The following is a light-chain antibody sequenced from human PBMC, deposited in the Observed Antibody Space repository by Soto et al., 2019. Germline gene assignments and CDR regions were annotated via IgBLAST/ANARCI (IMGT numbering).Light chain of an antibody. J-gene: IGLJ1*01. Sequence: QSAPTQPASGSGSAGQSITVCCRRTSSDIGAHKFVSSYQQHPHKAPKLIIYEVINQPSRLSDRFSGSKSGNTAPLTISGLQSEDEADYYCNTYTTSNTFVCGSGTKVPV. V-gene: IGLV2-14*03. CDR2: EVI. CDR3: NTYTTSNTFV. CDR1: SSDIGAHKF.